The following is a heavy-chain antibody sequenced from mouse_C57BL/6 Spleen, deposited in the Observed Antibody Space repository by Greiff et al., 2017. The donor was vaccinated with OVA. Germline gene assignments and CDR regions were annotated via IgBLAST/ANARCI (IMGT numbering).Heavy chain of an antibody. CDR2: IDPSDSET. D-gene: IGHD1-1*01. CDR3: AKVYGSSYKDLGY. J-gene: IGHJ2*01. V-gene: IGHV1-52*01. CDR1: GYTFTSYW. Sequence: QVQLQQPGAELVRPGSSVKLSCKASGYTFTSYWMHWVKQRPIQGLEWIGNIDPSDSETHYNQKFKDKATLTVDKSSSTAYMQLSSLTSEDSAVYYCAKVYGSSYKDLGYWGQGTTLTVSS.